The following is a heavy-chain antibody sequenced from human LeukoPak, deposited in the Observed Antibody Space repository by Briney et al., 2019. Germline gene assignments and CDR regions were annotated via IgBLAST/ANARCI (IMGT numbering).Heavy chain of an antibody. D-gene: IGHD3-22*01. CDR2: ISGSGGST. CDR3: AKAPDCYDSSGYYSDYFDY. V-gene: IGHV3-23*01. CDR1: GFTFSTYA. J-gene: IGHJ4*02. Sequence: YPGGSLRLSCAASGFTFSTYAINWVRQAPGKGLEWVSAISGSGGSTYYADSVKGRFTISRDNSKNTLYLQMNSLRAEDTAVYYCAKAPDCYDSSGYYSDYFDYWGQGTLVTVSS.